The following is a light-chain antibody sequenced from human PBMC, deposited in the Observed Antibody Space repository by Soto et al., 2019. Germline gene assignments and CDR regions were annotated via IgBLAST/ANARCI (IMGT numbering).Light chain of an antibody. CDR2: EVT. Sequence: QSALTQPPSASGSPGQSVTISCTGTSSDVGGYNYVSWYQQHPGKAPKLMIYEVTKRPSGVPDRFSGSKSGNTASLTDSGLQAEDEADYYCSSYAGSNANVVFGGGTKVTVL. CDR1: SSDVGGYNY. V-gene: IGLV2-8*01. J-gene: IGLJ2*01. CDR3: SSYAGSNANVV.